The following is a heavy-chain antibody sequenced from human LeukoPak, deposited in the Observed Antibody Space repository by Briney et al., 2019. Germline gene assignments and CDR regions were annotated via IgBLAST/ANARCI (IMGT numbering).Heavy chain of an antibody. Sequence: GASVKVSCKASGYTFTNYGISWVRQAPGQGLEWMGWISAYSGNTNYAQKLQGRVTMTRDTSTSTVYMELSSLRSEDTAVYYCARSIAVAGGGFDYWGQGTLVTVSS. D-gene: IGHD6-19*01. CDR1: GYTFTNYG. CDR3: ARSIAVAGGGFDY. V-gene: IGHV1-18*01. J-gene: IGHJ4*02. CDR2: ISAYSGNT.